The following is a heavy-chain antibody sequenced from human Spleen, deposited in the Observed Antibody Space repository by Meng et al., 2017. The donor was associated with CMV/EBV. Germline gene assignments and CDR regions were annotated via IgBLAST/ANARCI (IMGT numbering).Heavy chain of an antibody. J-gene: IGHJ4*02. CDR2: INHSGST. V-gene: IGHV4-34*01. CDR1: GGSFSGYY. CDR3: ARDCSGYDYKTFDY. D-gene: IGHD5-12*01. Sequence: SESLRLTCPVYGGSFSGYYWSWIRQPPGKGLEWIGEINHSGSTNYNPSLKSRVTISVDTSKNQFSLKLSSVTAADTAVYYCARDCSGYDYKTFDYWGQGTLVTSPQ.